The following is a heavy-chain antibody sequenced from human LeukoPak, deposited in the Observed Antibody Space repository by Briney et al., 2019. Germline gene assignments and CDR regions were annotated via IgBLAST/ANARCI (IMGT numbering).Heavy chain of an antibody. CDR3: ARADITGTTYTGYYMDV. Sequence: ASVKVSCKASGGTFSSYAISWVRQAPGQGLEWMGGIIPIFGTANYAQKFQGRVTITTDESTSTAYMELSSLRSEDTAVYYCARADITGTTYTGYYMDVWGKGTTVTVSS. D-gene: IGHD1-7*01. CDR1: GGTFSSYA. V-gene: IGHV1-69*05. CDR2: IIPIFGTA. J-gene: IGHJ6*03.